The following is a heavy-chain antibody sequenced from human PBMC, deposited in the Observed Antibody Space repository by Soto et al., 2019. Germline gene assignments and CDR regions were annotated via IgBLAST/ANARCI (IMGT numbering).Heavy chain of an antibody. V-gene: IGHV3-23*01. J-gene: IGHJ6*02. CDR3: AKDRTMIVVVITHHMDV. CDR1: GFTFSSYA. Sequence: GGSLRLSCAASGFTFSSYAMSWVRQAPGKGLEWVSAISGSGGSTYYADSVKGRFTISRDNSKNTLYLQMNSLRAEDTAVYYCAKDRTMIVVVITHHMDVWGQGTTVTVSS. CDR2: ISGSGGST. D-gene: IGHD3-22*01.